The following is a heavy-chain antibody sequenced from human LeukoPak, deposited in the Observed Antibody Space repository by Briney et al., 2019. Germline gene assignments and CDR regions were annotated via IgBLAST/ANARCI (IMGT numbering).Heavy chain of an antibody. CDR1: GGSISSYY. J-gene: IGHJ6*02. Sequence: SETLSLTCTDSGGSISSYYWSWIRQPPGKGLEWIGYIYYSGSTNYNPSLKSRVTISVDTSKNQFSLKLSSVTAADTAVYYCARVPMVRGVIDYYYYGMDVWGQGTTVTVSS. V-gene: IGHV4-59*01. CDR2: IYYSGST. CDR3: ARVPMVRGVIDYYYYGMDV. D-gene: IGHD3-10*01.